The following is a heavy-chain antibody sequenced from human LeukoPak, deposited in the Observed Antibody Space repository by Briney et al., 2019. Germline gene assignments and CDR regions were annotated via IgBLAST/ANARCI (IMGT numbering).Heavy chain of an antibody. CDR1: GFTFSSYW. V-gene: IGHV3-7*01. J-gene: IGHJ4*02. CDR2: IKEEGSEK. Sequence: TGGSLRLSCATSGFTFSSYWMSWVRQAPGKGLEWVANIKEEGSEKYYVDSVKGRFTISRDNAKNSLYLQMNSLRAEDTAVYYCARDQSVAFGGVIVPFFDYWGQGTLVTVSS. D-gene: IGHD3-16*02. CDR3: ARDQSVAFGGVIVPFFDY.